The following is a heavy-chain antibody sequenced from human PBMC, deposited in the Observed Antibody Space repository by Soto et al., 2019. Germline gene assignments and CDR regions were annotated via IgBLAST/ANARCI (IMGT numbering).Heavy chain of an antibody. CDR1: GFSFSHYA. CDR2: ISYDGENQ. Sequence: SCAASGFSFSHYAMHWVRQPPGKGLEWVALISYDGENQYFTDSVRGRFTISRDNSKTAVYLEMNNLRLDDTATYYCVSPHSESSNAFDLWGQGTLVTVSS. J-gene: IGHJ5*02. V-gene: IGHV3-30*04. D-gene: IGHD3-10*01. CDR3: VSPHSESSNAFDL.